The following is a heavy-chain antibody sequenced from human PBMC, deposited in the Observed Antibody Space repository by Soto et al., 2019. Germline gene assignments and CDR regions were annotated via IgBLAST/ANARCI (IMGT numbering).Heavy chain of an antibody. Sequence: GASVKVSCKASGFTFTSSAVQWVRQARGQRLEWIGWIVVGSGNTNYAQKFQERVTITRDMSTSTAYMEMSSLRSEDTAVYYCAAVSPNGGSYLRETQYFQRGGQGTLVTVS. J-gene: IGHJ1*01. CDR2: IVVGSGNT. V-gene: IGHV1-58*01. CDR1: GFTFTSSA. CDR3: AAVSPNGGSYLRETQYFQR. D-gene: IGHD1-26*01.